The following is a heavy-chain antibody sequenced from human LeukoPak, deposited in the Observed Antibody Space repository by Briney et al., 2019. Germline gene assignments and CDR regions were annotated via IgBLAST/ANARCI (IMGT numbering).Heavy chain of an antibody. J-gene: IGHJ4*02. V-gene: IGHV3-20*04. CDR3: ARDYDYGDYLGY. D-gene: IGHD4-17*01. CDR1: GFVFDDYG. Sequence: GGSLRLSCAASGFVFDDYGMSWVRQAPGKGLEWVSGINWNGGRTGYADSVKGRFTISRDNAKNSLYLQMNSLRAEDTALYYCARDYDYGDYLGYWGQGTLVTVSS. CDR2: INWNGGRT.